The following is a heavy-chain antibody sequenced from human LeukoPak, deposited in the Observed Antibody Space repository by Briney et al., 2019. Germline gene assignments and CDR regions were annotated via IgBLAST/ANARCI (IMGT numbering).Heavy chain of an antibody. J-gene: IGHJ6*02. CDR3: ARENYYGPTHYYYYYGMDV. CDR2: IIPTLGIA. Sequence: SVKVSCKASGGTFSSYAISWVRQAPGQGLEWMGRIIPTLGIANYAQKFQGRVTITADKSTSTAYMELSSLRSEDTAVYYCARENYYGPTHYYYYYGMDVWGQGTTVTVSS. V-gene: IGHV1-69*04. D-gene: IGHD3-10*01. CDR1: GGTFSSYA.